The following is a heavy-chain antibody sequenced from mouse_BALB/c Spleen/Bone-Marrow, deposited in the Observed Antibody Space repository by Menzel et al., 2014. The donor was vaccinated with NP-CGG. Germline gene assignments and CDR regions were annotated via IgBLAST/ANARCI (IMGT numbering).Heavy chain of an antibody. CDR1: GYTFTNYY. V-gene: IGHV1-26*01. CDR3: AKCARRYWVRDD. J-gene: IGHJ1*01. D-gene: IGHD1-1*01. Sequence: DVQLEQSGPELVKPGASVEMSCKASGYTFTNYYMKWLKQSHGKSLEWIGDVIPINGDTFYNQKFKGKATLTVDKSSNTAYMQHISLTSVTSAVYDVAKCARRYWVRDDWGAGTTITVSS. CDR2: VIPINGDT.